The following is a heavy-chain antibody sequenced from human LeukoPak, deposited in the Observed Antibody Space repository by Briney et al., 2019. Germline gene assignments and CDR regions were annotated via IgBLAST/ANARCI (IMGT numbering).Heavy chain of an antibody. CDR2: ISWNSGSI. CDR1: GFTFDDYA. Sequence: AGGSLRLSCAASGFTFDDYAMHWVRQAPGKGLEWVSGISWNSGSIGYADSVKGRFTISRDNAKNSLYLQMNSLRAEDTAVYYCAKDPMIVVVIGAFDIWGQGTMVTVSS. D-gene: IGHD3-22*01. V-gene: IGHV3-9*01. J-gene: IGHJ3*02. CDR3: AKDPMIVVVIGAFDI.